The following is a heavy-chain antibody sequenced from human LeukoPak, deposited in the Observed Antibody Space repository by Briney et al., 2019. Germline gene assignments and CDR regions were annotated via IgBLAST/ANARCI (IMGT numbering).Heavy chain of an antibody. CDR2: ISFDGSNK. V-gene: IGHV3-30*18. Sequence: GGSLRLSCAASGFRFSSYGMHWVHQAPGKGLEWVAVISFDGSNKYYADSVKGRFTISRDKSKNTLDLQMNSLRAEDTAVYYCAKDGSITAAGGFDPWGQGTLVTVSS. CDR3: AKDGSITAAGGFDP. J-gene: IGHJ5*02. D-gene: IGHD6-13*01. CDR1: GFRFSSYG.